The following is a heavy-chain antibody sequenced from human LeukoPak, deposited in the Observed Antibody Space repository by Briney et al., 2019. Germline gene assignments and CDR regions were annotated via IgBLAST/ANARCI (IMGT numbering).Heavy chain of an antibody. Sequence: SVKVSCKASGGTFSSHAISWVRQAPGQGLEWMGGIIPIFGTANYAQKFQGRVTITADESTSTAYMELSSLRSEDTAVYYCARGGEMATITSYWGQGTLVTVSS. J-gene: IGHJ4*02. CDR2: IIPIFGTA. CDR1: GGTFSSHA. D-gene: IGHD5-24*01. CDR3: ARGGEMATITSY. V-gene: IGHV1-69*13.